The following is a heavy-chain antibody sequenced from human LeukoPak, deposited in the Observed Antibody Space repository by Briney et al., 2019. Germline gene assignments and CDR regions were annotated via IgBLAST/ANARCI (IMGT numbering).Heavy chain of an antibody. D-gene: IGHD2-15*01. Sequence: PSETLSLTCTVSGXSISSYYWSWIRQPPGKGREWIGYIYYSGSTNYNPSLKSRVTISVDTSKNQFSLKLSSVTAADTAVYYCARGIGDYYYYGMDVWGQGTTVTVSS. CDR1: GXSISSYY. V-gene: IGHV4-59*01. J-gene: IGHJ6*02. CDR3: ARGIGDYYYYGMDV. CDR2: IYYSGST.